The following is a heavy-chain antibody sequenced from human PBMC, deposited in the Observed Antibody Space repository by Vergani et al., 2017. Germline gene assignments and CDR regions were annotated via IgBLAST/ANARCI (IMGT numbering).Heavy chain of an antibody. CDR3: ARDGVSGYDEEGFGY. Sequence: EVQLVESGGGLVQPGGSLRLSCAASGFTFSSYEMNWVRQAPGKGLEWVSYISSSGSTIYYADSVKGRFTISRDNAKNPLYLQMNSLRAEDTAVYYCARDGVSGYDEEGFGYWGQGTLVTVSS. J-gene: IGHJ4*02. CDR1: GFTFSSYE. D-gene: IGHD5-12*01. CDR2: ISSSGSTI. V-gene: IGHV3-48*03.